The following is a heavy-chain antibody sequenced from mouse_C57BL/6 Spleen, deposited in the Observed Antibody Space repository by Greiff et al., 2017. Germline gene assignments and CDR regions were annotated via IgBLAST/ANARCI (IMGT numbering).Heavy chain of an antibody. Sequence: VQLVESGAELVKPGASVKISCKASGYAFSSYWMNWVKQRPGKGLEWIGQIYPGDGDTKYNGKFKGKATLTADKSSSTAYMQLSSLTSEDSAVYFCARRAYGNSYDWYLEVWGTGTTVTVSS. J-gene: IGHJ1*03. CDR1: GYAFSSYW. D-gene: IGHD1-1*01. CDR2: IYPGDGDT. V-gene: IGHV1-80*01. CDR3: ARRAYGNSYDWYLEV.